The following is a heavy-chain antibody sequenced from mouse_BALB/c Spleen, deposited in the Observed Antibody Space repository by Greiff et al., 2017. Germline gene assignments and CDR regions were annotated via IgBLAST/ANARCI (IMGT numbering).Heavy chain of an antibody. D-gene: IGHD2-1*01. V-gene: IGHV1-87*01. CDR1: GYTFTSYW. J-gene: IGHJ4*01. Sequence: VKLVESGAELARPGASVKLSCKASGYTFTSYWMQWVKQRPGPGLEWIGAIYPGDGDTRYTQKFKGKATLTADKSSSTAYMQLSSLASEDSAVYYCARGHGNLYAMDYWGQGTSVTVSS. CDR3: ARGHGNLYAMDY. CDR2: IYPGDGDT.